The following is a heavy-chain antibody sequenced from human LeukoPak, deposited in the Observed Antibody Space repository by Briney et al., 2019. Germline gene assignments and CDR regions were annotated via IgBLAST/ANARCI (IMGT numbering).Heavy chain of an antibody. CDR2: IYYSGST. CDR1: GGSISSSSYY. V-gene: IGHV4-39*01. Sequence: SETLSLTCTVSGGSISSSSYYWRWIRQPPGKGLEWIGSIYYSGSTYYNPSLKSRVTISVDTSKNQFSLKLSSVTAADTAVYYCARGNLGSGWYHAYWGQGTLVTVSS. J-gene: IGHJ4*02. CDR3: ARGNLGSGWYHAY. D-gene: IGHD6-19*01.